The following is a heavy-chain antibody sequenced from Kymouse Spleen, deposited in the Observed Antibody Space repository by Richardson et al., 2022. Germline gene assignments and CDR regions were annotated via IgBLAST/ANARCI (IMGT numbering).Heavy chain of an antibody. CDR2: ISGSGGST. V-gene: IGHV3-23*04. D-gene: IGHD3-9*01. Sequence: EVQLVESGGGLVQPGGSLRLSCAASGFTFSSYAMSWVRQAPGKGLEWVSAISGSGGSTYYADSVKGRFTISRDNSKNTLYLQMNSLRAEDTAVYYCAKGILGVLRYFDWLSLFDYWGQGTLVTVSS. CDR3: AKGILGVLRYFDWLSLFDY. J-gene: IGHJ4*02. CDR1: GFTFSSYA.